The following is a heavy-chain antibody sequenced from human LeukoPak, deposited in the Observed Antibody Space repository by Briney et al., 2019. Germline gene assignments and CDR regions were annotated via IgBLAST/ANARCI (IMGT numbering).Heavy chain of an antibody. V-gene: IGHV4-34*01. CDR2: INQSGST. Sequence: ASETLSLTCAVYGGSFSGYYWSWIRQPPGKGLEWMGEINQSGSTNYNPPLKSRVTISADASKNQFSLKLSSVTAADTAVVYCGRLVAAPYYYYYYMDVSGKGTTVTVSS. J-gene: IGHJ6*03. CDR1: GGSFSGYY. CDR3: GRLVAAPYYYYYYMDV. D-gene: IGHD2-15*01.